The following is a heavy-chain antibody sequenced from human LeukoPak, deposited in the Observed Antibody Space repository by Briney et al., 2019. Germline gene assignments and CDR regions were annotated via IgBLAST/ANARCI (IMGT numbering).Heavy chain of an antibody. J-gene: IGHJ6*02. D-gene: IGHD6-19*01. CDR3: ARMVAGYYYGMDV. V-gene: IGHV5-51*01. CDR2: IYPGDSDT. Sequence: NPGESLKISCKGSGYSFTSYWIGWVRQMPGKGLEWMGIIYPGDSDTRYSPSFQGQVTISADKSISTAYLQWSSLKASDTAIYYCARMVAGYYYGMDVWGQGTTVTVSS. CDR1: GYSFTSYW.